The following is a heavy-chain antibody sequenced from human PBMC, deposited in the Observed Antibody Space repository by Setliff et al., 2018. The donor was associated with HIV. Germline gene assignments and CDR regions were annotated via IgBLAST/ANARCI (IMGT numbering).Heavy chain of an antibody. J-gene: IGHJ4*02. D-gene: IGHD6-13*01. CDR1: GFTFSSYS. CDR2: ISSSSSYI. CDR3: ARDGPAAGTDDFDY. Sequence: GGSLRLSCAASGFTFSSYSMNWVRQAPGKGLEWVSSISSSSSYIYYVDSVKGRFTISRDNAKNSLYLQMNSLRAEDTAVYYCARDGPAAGTDDFDYWGQGTQVTVSS. V-gene: IGHV3-21*04.